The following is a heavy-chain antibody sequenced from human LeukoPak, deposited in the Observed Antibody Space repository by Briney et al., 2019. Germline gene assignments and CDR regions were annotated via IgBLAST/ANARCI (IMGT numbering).Heavy chain of an antibody. V-gene: IGHV1-69*13. CDR1: GGTFSSYA. Sequence: AASVKVSCKASGGTFSSYAISWVRQAPGQGLEWMGVIIPIFGTANYAQKFQGRVTITADESTSTAYMELSSLRSEGTAVYYCASRDYYDSSGYYYSFDYWGQGTLVTVSS. D-gene: IGHD3-22*01. CDR3: ASRDYYDSSGYYYSFDY. CDR2: IIPIFGTA. J-gene: IGHJ4*02.